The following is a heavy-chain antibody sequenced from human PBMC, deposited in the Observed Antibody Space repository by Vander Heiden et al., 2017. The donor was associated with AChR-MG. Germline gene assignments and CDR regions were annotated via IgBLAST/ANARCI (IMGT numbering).Heavy chain of an antibody. Sequence: VQLLESGGGLVQPGDSLRLSCAASGFTFSTYWMHWVRQVPGKGLVWVSGINSDGSTTTYADSVKGRFTISRDNAKKTLYLQMNSLRGEDTAVYYCARDGGGGTGNIWGQGTMVTVSS. CDR3: ARDGGGGTGNI. CDR2: INSDGSTT. CDR1: GFTFSTYW. D-gene: IGHD3-16*01. V-gene: IGHV3-74*03. J-gene: IGHJ3*02.